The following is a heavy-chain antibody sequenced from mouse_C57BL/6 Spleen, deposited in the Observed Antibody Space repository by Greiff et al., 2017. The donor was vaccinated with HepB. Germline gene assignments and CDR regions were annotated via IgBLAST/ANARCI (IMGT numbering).Heavy chain of an antibody. D-gene: IGHD2-2*01. J-gene: IGHJ2*01. CDR2: IYPGSGST. CDR1: GYTFTSYW. CDR3: ARSAYGYDGDFDD. Sequence: VQLQQPGAELVKPGASVKMSCKASGYTFTSYWITWVKQRPGQGLEWIGDIYPGSGSTNYNEKFKSKATLTVDTSSSTAYMQLSSLTSEDSAVYYCARSAYGYDGDFDDWGQGTTLTVSS. V-gene: IGHV1-55*01.